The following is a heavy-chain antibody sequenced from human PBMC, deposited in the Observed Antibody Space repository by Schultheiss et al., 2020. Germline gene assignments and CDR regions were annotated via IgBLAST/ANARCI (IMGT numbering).Heavy chain of an antibody. J-gene: IGHJ4*02. Sequence: GGSLRLSCAASGFTFSSYWMSWVRQAPGKGLEWVANIKQDGSEKYYVDSVKGRFTISRDNAKNSLFLQMSSLRAEDTAVYYCAKDNAPFGVVVNFLDYWGQGTLVTVSS. CDR1: GFTFSSYW. V-gene: IGHV3-7*03. D-gene: IGHD3-22*01. CDR2: IKQDGSEK. CDR3: AKDNAPFGVVVNFLDY.